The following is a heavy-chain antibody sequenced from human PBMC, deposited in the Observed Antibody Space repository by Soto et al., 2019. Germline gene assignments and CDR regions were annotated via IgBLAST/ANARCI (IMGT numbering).Heavy chain of an antibody. CDR1: GGSFSGYY. CDR3: GNYKSGSSYTGTY. D-gene: IGHD2-15*01. V-gene: IGHV4-34*01. Sequence: SETLSLTCAVYGGSFSGYYWSWIRQPPGKGLEWIGEINHSGSTNYNPSLKSRVTISVDTSKNQFSLKLSSVSAADTAVYYCGNYKSGSSYTGTYWGPGTLVTVS. CDR2: INHSGST. J-gene: IGHJ4*02.